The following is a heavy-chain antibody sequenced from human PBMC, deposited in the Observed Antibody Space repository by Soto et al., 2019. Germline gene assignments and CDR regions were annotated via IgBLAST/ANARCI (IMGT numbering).Heavy chain of an antibody. V-gene: IGHV3-74*01. D-gene: IGHD6-6*01. Sequence: GGSLRLSCAASGFTFSSYWMHWVRQAPGKGLVWVSPINSDGSSTSYADSVKGRFTISRDNAKNTLYLQMNSLRAEDTAVYYCARELLDRSIALERGWFDPWGQGTLVTVSS. CDR2: INSDGSST. J-gene: IGHJ5*02. CDR1: GFTFSSYW. CDR3: ARELLDRSIALERGWFDP.